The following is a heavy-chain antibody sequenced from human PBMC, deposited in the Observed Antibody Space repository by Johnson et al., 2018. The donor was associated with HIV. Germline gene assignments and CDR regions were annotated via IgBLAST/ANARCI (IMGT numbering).Heavy chain of an antibody. CDR3: ARDRMRGATKDAFDI. J-gene: IGHJ3*02. CDR1: GFTFSSYA. CDR2: ISYDGSNK. V-gene: IGHV3-30-3*01. D-gene: IGHD1-26*01. Sequence: QVQLVESGGGVVQPGRSLRLSCAASGFTFSSYAMHWVRQAPGKGLEWVAVISYDGSNKYYADSVKGRFTISRDNSKNTLYLQMNSLRAEDTAVYYCARDRMRGATKDAFDIWGQGTMVTVSS.